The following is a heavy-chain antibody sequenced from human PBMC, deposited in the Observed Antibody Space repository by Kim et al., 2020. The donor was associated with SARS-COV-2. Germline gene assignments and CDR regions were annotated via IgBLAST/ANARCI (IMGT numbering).Heavy chain of an antibody. CDR3: ARHLLGEVVPAAIGKNWFDP. J-gene: IGHJ5*02. CDR1: GGSISSSSYY. Sequence: SETLSLTCTVSGGSISSSSYYWGWIRQPPGKGLEWIGSIYYSGSTYYNPSLKSRVTISVDTSKNQFSLKLSSVTAADTAVYYCARHLLGEVVPAAIGKNWFDPWGQGTLVTVSS. V-gene: IGHV4-39*01. D-gene: IGHD2-2*01. CDR2: IYYSGST.